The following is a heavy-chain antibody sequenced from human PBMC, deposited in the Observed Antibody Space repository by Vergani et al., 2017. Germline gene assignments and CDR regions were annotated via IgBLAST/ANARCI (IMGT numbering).Heavy chain of an antibody. Sequence: EVQLLESGGGLVQPGGSLRLSCSASGFTFNSYAIHWVRQAPGKGLEWVSCINGGGSNTYYADSVKGRFTISRDNSKNTLYLQMNILRADDTAVYYCAKVLYYASRCYFDYWGQGTLVTVSS. V-gene: IGHV3-23*01. D-gene: IGHD3-10*01. J-gene: IGHJ4*02. CDR2: INGGGSNT. CDR3: AKVLYYASRCYFDY. CDR1: GFTFNSYA.